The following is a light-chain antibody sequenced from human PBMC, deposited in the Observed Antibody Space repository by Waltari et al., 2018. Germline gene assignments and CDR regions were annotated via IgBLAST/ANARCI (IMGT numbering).Light chain of an antibody. J-gene: IGKJ2*01. V-gene: IGKV3-15*01. CDR2: GAS. CDR3: QQYNNWPRT. CDR1: QSVSRN. Sequence: EIVMTQSPATLSVSPGERATLPCRASQSVSRNLAWYQQKPGQAPRLLIYGASTRATGIPARFSGSGSGTEFTLTISSLQSEDFAVYYCQQYNNWPRTFGQGTKLEIK.